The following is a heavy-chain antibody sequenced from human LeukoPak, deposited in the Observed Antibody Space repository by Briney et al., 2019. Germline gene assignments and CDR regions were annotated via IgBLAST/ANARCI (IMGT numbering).Heavy chain of an antibody. CDR2: VNADGGNT. CDR3: TKRVKYGGTWDHFAD. V-gene: IGHV3-23*01. J-gene: IGHJ4*02. Sequence: GGSLRLSCAASGFTFDNYRMSWVRQAPGKGLEWVSTVNADGGNTYYADSVRGRFTISRDNSKSTLILQMNSLRVEDTALYYCTKRVKYGGTWDHFADWGQGTLVTVSS. D-gene: IGHD1-26*01. CDR1: GFTFDNYR.